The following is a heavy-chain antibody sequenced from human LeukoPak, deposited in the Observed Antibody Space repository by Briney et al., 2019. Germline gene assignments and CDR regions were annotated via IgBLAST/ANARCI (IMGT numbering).Heavy chain of an antibody. V-gene: IGHV3-23*01. D-gene: IGHD5-18*01. CDR3: AKASRGYSPFDY. Sequence: GGSLRLSCAASGFTFSNYAMSGVRQAPGKGLEWVSSINYSGGGTYYADSVKGRFTISRDNSKNTLYLQMNSPRAEDTAIYYCAKASRGYSPFDYWGQGTLVTVSS. CDR1: GFTFSNYA. CDR2: INYSGGGT. J-gene: IGHJ4*02.